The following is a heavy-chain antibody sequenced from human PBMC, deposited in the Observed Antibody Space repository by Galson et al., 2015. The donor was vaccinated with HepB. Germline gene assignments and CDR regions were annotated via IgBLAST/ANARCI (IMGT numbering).Heavy chain of an antibody. J-gene: IGHJ4*02. V-gene: IGHV3-7*03. CDR1: GFTFSSYW. D-gene: IGHD4-23*01. CDR3: ARISFDYGGNVWYFDY. Sequence: SLRLSCAASGFTFSSYWMSWVRQAPGKGLEWVANIKQDGSEKYYVDSVKGRFTISRDNAKNSLYLQMSSLRAEDTAVYYCARISFDYGGNVWYFDYWGQGTLVTVSS. CDR2: IKQDGSEK.